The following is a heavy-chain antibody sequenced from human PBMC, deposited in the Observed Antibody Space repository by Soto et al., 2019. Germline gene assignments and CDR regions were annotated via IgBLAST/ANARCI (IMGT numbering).Heavy chain of an antibody. Sequence: SETLSLTCTVSGGSISSGDYYWSWIRQPPGKGLEWIGYIYYSGSTYYNPSLKSRVTISVDTSKNQFSLKLSSVTAADTAVYYCARAIHIVVVTAIPSDWFDPWGQGTLVTVSS. V-gene: IGHV4-30-4*01. CDR3: ARAIHIVVVTAIPSDWFDP. J-gene: IGHJ5*02. CDR2: IYYSGST. D-gene: IGHD2-21*02. CDR1: GGSISSGDYY.